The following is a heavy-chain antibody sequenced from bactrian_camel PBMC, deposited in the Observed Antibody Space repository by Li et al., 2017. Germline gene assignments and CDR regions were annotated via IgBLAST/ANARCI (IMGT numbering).Heavy chain of an antibody. J-gene: IGHJ4*01. Sequence: QVQLVESGGGSVQAGESLRLSCSDSRYLYRNNCVGWFRQSPGKEREGVAAIDSVGRTTYADSVKGRFTVSRDNAKNTLYLEMNNLKPEDTGTYYCAADRETRRCTSARGEHDYNYWGQGTQVTVS. V-gene: IGHV3S53*01. CDR3: AADRETRRCTSARGEHDYNY. D-gene: IGHD2*01. CDR1: RYLYRNNC. CDR2: IDSVGRT.